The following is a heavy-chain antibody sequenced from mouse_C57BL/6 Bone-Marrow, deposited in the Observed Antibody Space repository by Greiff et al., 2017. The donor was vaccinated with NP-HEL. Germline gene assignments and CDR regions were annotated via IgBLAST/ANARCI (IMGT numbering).Heavy chain of an antibody. Sequence: EVKLQESGPELVKPGASVKIPCKASGYTFTDYNMDWVKQSHGKSLEWIGDINPNNGGTIYNQKFKGKATLTVDKSSSTAYMELRSLTSEDTAVYYCARRVITTVVRYFDVWGTGTTVTVSS. CDR3: ARRVITTVVRYFDV. V-gene: IGHV1-18*01. CDR1: GYTFTDYN. CDR2: INPNNGGT. D-gene: IGHD1-1*01. J-gene: IGHJ1*03.